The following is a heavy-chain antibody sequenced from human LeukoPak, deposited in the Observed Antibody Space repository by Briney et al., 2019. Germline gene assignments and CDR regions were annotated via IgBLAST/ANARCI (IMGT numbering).Heavy chain of an antibody. CDR2: ISTYNGNT. D-gene: IGHD1-1*01. V-gene: IGHV1-18*01. CDR1: GYTSSPYG. J-gene: IGHJ5*02. Sequence: ASVKVSCKSAGYTSSPYGISWMRQAPGQGLEWMGWISTYNGNTNYAQKFQGRVTMTTDTSTSTAYMELRSLRSDDTAVYYCARDVPGSIGTTARFDPWGQGTLVTVSS. CDR3: ARDVPGSIGTTARFDP.